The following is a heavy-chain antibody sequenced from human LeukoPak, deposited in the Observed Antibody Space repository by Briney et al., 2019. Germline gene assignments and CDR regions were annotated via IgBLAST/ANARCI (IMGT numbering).Heavy chain of an antibody. J-gene: IGHJ6*03. CDR3: AKCFWSGYYYYMDV. D-gene: IGHD3-3*01. CDR1: GFTFSSYW. V-gene: IGHV3-74*01. Sequence: GGSLRFSCAASGFTFSSYWMHWVRQAPGKGLVWVSRINSVGSSTSYADSVKGRFTISRDNTKNTLYLQMNSLRAEDTAVYYCAKCFWSGYYYYMDVWGKGTTVTVSS. CDR2: INSVGSST.